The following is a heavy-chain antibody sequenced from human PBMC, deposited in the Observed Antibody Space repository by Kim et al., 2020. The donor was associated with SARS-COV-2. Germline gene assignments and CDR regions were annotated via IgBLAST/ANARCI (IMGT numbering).Heavy chain of an antibody. CDR3: ARVRGRWELLGFDY. Sequence: QKFPGRVTITRDTSASTAYMELSSLRSEDTAVYYCARVRGRWELLGFDYWGQGTLVTVSS. V-gene: IGHV1-3*01. J-gene: IGHJ4*02. D-gene: IGHD1-26*01.